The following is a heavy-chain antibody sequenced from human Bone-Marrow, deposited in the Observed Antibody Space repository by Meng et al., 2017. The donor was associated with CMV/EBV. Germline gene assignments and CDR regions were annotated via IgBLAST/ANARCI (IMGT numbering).Heavy chain of an antibody. J-gene: IGHJ4*02. V-gene: IGHV3-23*01. Sequence: GESLKISCVVSGLSFSNYGMSWVRQAPGKGLEWVSVISTSGGSAYYADSVKGRFTVSRDNSKNTLYLQMESLRVDDTAVYYCASDAGDFNPFDYWGQGTLVTVSS. D-gene: IGHD1-26*01. CDR3: ASDAGDFNPFDY. CDR2: ISTSGGSA. CDR1: GLSFSNYG.